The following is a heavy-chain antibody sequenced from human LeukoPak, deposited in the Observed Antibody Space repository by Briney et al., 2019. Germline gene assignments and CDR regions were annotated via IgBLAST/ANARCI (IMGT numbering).Heavy chain of an antibody. CDR1: GGTFSSYA. J-gene: IGHJ4*02. V-gene: IGHV1-69*06. D-gene: IGHD4-17*01. Sequence: GASVKVSCKASGGTFSSYAISWVRQAPGQGLEWMGGIIPIFGTANYAQKFQGRVTITADKSTSTAYMELSSLRSEDTAVYYCAREGDSGMTKVTTFDYWGQGTLVTVSS. CDR2: IIPIFGTA. CDR3: AREGDSGMTKVTTFDY.